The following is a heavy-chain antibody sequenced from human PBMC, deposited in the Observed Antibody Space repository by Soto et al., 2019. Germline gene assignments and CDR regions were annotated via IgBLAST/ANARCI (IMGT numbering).Heavy chain of an antibody. CDR1: GYTFTSYG. CDR3: ARHRRQTEIAVGGYVY. Sequence: QVQLVQSGAEVKKPGASVKVSCKASGYTFTSYGISWVRQAPGQGLEWMGWISAYNGNTNYAQKLQGRVTMTTDTSPSTVHIELWSLRPDDTAVYYCARHRRQTEIAVGGYVYWGEGTLVNVAA. V-gene: IGHV1-18*01. J-gene: IGHJ4*02. D-gene: IGHD6-19*01. CDR2: ISAYNGNT.